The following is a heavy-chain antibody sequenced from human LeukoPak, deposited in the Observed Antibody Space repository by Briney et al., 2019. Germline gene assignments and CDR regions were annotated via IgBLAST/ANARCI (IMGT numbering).Heavy chain of an antibody. CDR2: IRYDGSNK. J-gene: IGHJ4*02. Sequence: GGSLRPSCAASGFTFSSYGMHWVRQAPGKGLEWVAFIRYDGSNKYYADSVKGRFTISRDNSKNTLYLQMNSLRAEDTAVYYCAKDRRGGLGVSSGWYYFDYWGQGTLVTVSS. CDR3: AKDRRGGLGVSSGWYYFDY. V-gene: IGHV3-30*02. D-gene: IGHD6-19*01. CDR1: GFTFSSYG.